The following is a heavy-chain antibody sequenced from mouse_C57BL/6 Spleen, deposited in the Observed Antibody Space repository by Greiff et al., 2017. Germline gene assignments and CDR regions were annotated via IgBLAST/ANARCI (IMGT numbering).Heavy chain of an antibody. V-gene: IGHV1-64*01. J-gene: IGHJ3*01. D-gene: IGHD2-5*01. Sequence: VQLQQPGAELVKPGASVKLSCKASGYTFTSYWMHWVKQRPGQGLEWIGMIHPNSGSTNYNEKFKSKATLTVDKSSSTAYMQLSSLTSEDSAVYYCAICYSNYDWFAYWGQGTLVTVSA. CDR1: GYTFTSYW. CDR3: AICYSNYDWFAY. CDR2: IHPNSGST.